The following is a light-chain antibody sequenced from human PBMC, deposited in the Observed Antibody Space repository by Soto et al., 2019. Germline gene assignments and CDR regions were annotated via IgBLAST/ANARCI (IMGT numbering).Light chain of an antibody. J-gene: IGKJ5*01. Sequence: EIVLPQSPGTLSFSPGERATLSCRASQSVSSNLAWYQQKPGQVPRLLIYRASTTATGVPARFTGSGSGTELILTISSLQSEDFAVYYCQQYNDWPITLGQGTRLEIK. V-gene: IGKV3-15*01. CDR3: QQYNDWPIT. CDR1: QSVSSN. CDR2: RAS.